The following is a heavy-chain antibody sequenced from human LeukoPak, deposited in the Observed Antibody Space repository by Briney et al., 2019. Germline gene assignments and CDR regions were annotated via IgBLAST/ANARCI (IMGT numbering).Heavy chain of an antibody. V-gene: IGHV4-34*01. CDR3: ARWEYYDILTGYSYYFDY. D-gene: IGHD3-9*01. Sequence: SETLSLTCAVYGGSFSGYYWSWIRQPPGKGLEWIGEINHSGSTNYNPSLKSRVTISVDTSKNQFSLKLSSVTAADTAVYYCARWEYYDILTGYSYYFDYWGQGTLVTVSS. J-gene: IGHJ4*02. CDR2: INHSGST. CDR1: GGSFSGYY.